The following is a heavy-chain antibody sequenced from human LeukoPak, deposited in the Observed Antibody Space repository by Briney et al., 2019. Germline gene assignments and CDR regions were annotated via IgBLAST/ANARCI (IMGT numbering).Heavy chain of an antibody. CDR2: IKQDGSEK. CDR1: GFTFSSYW. D-gene: IGHD1-1*01. J-gene: IGHJ6*02. V-gene: IGHV3-7*01. CDR3: ARDLSLLDTTYYYGMDV. Sequence: GGSLRLSCAASGFTFSSYWMSWVRQAPGKGLEWVAHIKQDGSEKNYVDSVKGRFTISRDNAKNSLYLQMNSLRAEDTAVYYCARDLSLLDTTYYYGMDVWGQGTTVTVSS.